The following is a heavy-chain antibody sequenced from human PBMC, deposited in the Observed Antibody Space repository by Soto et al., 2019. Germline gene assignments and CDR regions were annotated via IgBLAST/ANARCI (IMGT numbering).Heavy chain of an antibody. D-gene: IGHD5-18*01. J-gene: IGHJ4*02. CDR1: GYSFANYW. CDR2: IYPGDSET. Sequence: GESLKISCKASGYSFANYWIGWVCQKPGKGLEWMGVIYPGDSETTYSPSFEGQVIISVDRSRGTAFLEWSSLKASDTAMYYCARPGAPTDTVVYDFWGQGAQVTVSS. CDR3: ARPGAPTDTVVYDF. V-gene: IGHV5-51*01.